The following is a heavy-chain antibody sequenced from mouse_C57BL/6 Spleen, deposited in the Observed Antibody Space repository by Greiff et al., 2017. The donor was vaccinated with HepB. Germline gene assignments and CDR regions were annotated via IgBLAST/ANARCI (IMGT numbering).Heavy chain of an antibody. D-gene: IGHD2-12*01. CDR3: TGYYSED. J-gene: IGHJ3*01. Sequence: VQLQQSGAELVRPGASVTLSCKASGYTFTDYEMHWVKQTPVHGLEWIGAIYPETGGTAYNQKFKGKATLTADKSSSTAYMELRSLTSEDSAVYYCTGYYSEDWGQGTLVTVSA. CDR1: GYTFTDYE. CDR2: IYPETGGT. V-gene: IGHV1-15*01.